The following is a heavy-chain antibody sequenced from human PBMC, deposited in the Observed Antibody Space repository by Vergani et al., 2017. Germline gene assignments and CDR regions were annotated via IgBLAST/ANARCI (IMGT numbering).Heavy chain of an antibody. CDR2: INHSGST. J-gene: IGHJ4*02. CDR3: ARQPAVPYDSSGYYYFDY. D-gene: IGHD3-22*01. CDR1: GGSFSGYY. V-gene: IGHV4-34*01. Sequence: QVQLPQWGAGLLKPSETLSLTCAVYGGSFSGYYWSWIRQPPGKGLEWIGEINHSGSTNYNPSLKSRVTISVDTSKNQFSLKLSSVTAADTAVYYCARQPAVPYDSSGYYYFDYWGQGTLVTVSS.